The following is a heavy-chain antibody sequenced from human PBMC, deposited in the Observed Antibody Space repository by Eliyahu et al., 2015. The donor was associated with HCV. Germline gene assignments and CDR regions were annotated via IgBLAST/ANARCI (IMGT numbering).Heavy chain of an antibody. V-gene: IGHV1-3*01. CDR3: VRDGRMATLDETNSWYPSDF. CDR1: GYTFPNYA. Sequence: QVQLVQSGAEVKKPGASVKISCKASGYTFPNYALDWVRQAPGQRPEWMGWINGDNGATRYSQKFLDRVTITRDTSASTAYMDLSSLTSEDTAIYYCVRDGRMATLDETNSWYPSDFWGQGTLVTVSS. D-gene: IGHD6-13*01. CDR2: INGDNGAT. J-gene: IGHJ4*02.